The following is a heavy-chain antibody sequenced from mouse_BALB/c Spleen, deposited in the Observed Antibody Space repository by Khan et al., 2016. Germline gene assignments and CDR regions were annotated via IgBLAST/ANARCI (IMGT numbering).Heavy chain of an antibody. Sequence: VQLQQSGPELVKPGASVKVSCKAAGYAFTNYNIYWVKQSHGKSLEWIGYIDPYNGYISYNQKFKGKATLTVDKSSNTAFMHLNSLTSEDSAVYYCASWDGNYVPFVYWGQGTLVTVSA. D-gene: IGHD2-1*01. V-gene: IGHV1S135*01. CDR2: IDPYNGYI. CDR3: ASWDGNYVPFVY. J-gene: IGHJ3*01. CDR1: GYAFTNYN.